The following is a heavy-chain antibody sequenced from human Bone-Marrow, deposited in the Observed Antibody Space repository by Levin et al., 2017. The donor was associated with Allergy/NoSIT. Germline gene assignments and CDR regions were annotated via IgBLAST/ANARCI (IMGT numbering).Heavy chain of an antibody. V-gene: IGHV5-51*04. CDR3: ARPHCSRGVCYSDPFDS. CDR1: GYTFSTYW. J-gene: IGHJ4*02. D-gene: IGHD2-8*01. Sequence: GGSLRLSCKASGYTFSTYWIAWVRQRPGKGLEWMAIIYPGDFDTRYSPSFEGHVTVSVDRPTSTAYMEWSTLKASDTAIYYCARPHCSRGVCYSDPFDSWGQGTLVTVSS. CDR2: IYPGDFDT.